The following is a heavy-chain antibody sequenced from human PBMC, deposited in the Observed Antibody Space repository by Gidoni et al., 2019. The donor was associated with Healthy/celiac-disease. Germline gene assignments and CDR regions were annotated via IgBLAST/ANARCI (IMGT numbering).Heavy chain of an antibody. V-gene: IGHV3-33*01. CDR2: IWYDGSNK. CDR1: GSPFSSYG. J-gene: IGHJ3*02. Sequence: QVQLVESGGGVVQPGRSLRLSCAASGSPFSSYGMHWVRQAPGKGLEWVAVIWYDGSNKYYADSVKGRFTISRDNSKNTLYLQMTSLRAEDTAVYYCASSSPPPRTWTDAFDIWGQGTMVTVSS. CDR3: ASSSPPPRTWTDAFDI.